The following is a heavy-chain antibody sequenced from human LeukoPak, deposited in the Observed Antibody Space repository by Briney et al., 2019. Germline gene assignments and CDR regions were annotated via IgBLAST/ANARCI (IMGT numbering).Heavy chain of an antibody. Sequence: SETLSLTCAVSGGSISSGGYSWSWIRHPPGKGLQWIGYIYHSGSTYYNPSLKSRVTISVDRSKNQFSLKLSSVIAADTAVYYCAREVGGSPYYGMDVWGQGTTVTVSS. D-gene: IGHD3-10*01. J-gene: IGHJ6*02. CDR2: IYHSGST. CDR3: AREVGGSPYYGMDV. V-gene: IGHV4-30-2*01. CDR1: GGSISSGGYS.